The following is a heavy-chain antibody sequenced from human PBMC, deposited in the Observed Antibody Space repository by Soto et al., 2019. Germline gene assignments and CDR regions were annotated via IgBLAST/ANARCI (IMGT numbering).Heavy chain of an antibody. CDR3: AREKITGLFDY. CDR1: GGSFSGYY. Sequence: SETLSLTCAVYGGSFSGYYWTWIRQPPGTGLEWIGEINHSGSTNYNPSLKSRVTISVDTSKNQFSLKLTSVTAADTAVYYCAREKITGLFDYWGQETLVTVSS. CDR2: INHSGST. V-gene: IGHV4-34*01. J-gene: IGHJ4*02. D-gene: IGHD2-8*02.